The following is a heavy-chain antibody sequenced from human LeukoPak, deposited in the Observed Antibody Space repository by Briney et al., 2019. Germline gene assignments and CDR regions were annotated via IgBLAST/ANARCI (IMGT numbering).Heavy chain of an antibody. CDR1: ALTFSDYS. V-gene: IGHV3-48*01. CDR2: ISSNGSTI. D-gene: IGHD2/OR15-2a*01. CDR3: ARGAKISFEC. J-gene: IGHJ4*02. Sequence: PGGSLRLSCAASALTFSDYSMNWVRQAPGKGLEWMSYISSNGSTIYYAASVKGRFTISRDSAKNSLYLQMNRLRAEDTAIYYFARGAKISFECWGQGALVTVCS.